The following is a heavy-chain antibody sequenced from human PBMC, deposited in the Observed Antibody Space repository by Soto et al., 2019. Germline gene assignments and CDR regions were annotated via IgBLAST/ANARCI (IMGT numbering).Heavy chain of an antibody. CDR3: ARVTRSLRNNNEFDY. J-gene: IGHJ4*02. V-gene: IGHV3-21*01. CDR2: ISSSSSYI. CDR1: GFTFSSYS. D-gene: IGHD4-17*01. Sequence: GGSLRLSCAASGFTFSSYSMNWVRQAPGKGLEWVSSISSSSSYIYYADSVKGRFTISRDNAKNSLYLQMNSLRAEDTAVYYCARVTRSLRNNNEFDYWGQGTLVTVSS.